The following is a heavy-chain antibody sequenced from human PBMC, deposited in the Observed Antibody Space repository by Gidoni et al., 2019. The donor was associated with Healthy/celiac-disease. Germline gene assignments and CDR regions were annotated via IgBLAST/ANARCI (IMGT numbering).Heavy chain of an antibody. Sequence: LQLQESGSGLVKPSQTLSLTCAVSGGSISSGGYSWSWIRQPPGKGLEWIGYIYHSGSTYYNPSLKSRVTISVDRSKNQFSLKLSSVTAADTAVYYCARDVWGVIKSWGQGTLVTVSS. CDR1: GGSISSGGYS. J-gene: IGHJ4*02. CDR2: IYHSGST. CDR3: ARDVWGVIKS. D-gene: IGHD3-10*02. V-gene: IGHV4-30-2*01.